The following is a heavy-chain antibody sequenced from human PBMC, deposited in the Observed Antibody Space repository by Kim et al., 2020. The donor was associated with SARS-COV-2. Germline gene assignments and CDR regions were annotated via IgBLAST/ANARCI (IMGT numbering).Heavy chain of an antibody. D-gene: IGHD4-17*01. Sequence: GESLKISCKGSGYSFTSYWISWVRQMPGKGLEWMGRIDPSDSYTNYSPSFQGHVTISADKSISTAYLQWSSLKASDTAMYYCARNYGDSNTETDYWGQGTLVTVSS. CDR3: ARNYGDSNTETDY. V-gene: IGHV5-10-1*01. J-gene: IGHJ4*02. CDR2: IDPSDSYT. CDR1: GYSFTSYW.